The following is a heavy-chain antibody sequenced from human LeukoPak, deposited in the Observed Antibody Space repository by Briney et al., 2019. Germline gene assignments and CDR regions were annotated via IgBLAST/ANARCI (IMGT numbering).Heavy chain of an antibody. J-gene: IGHJ4*02. CDR2: INPNSGGT. CDR1: GYTFSDYY. Sequence: ASVKVSCKASGYTFSDYYMHWVRQAPGQGLEWMGWINPNSGGTNYARKFQGRVTMTRDMSISTAYMELSRLTSDDTAVYYCARATIADSSTYYIDYWGLGTLVTVSS. V-gene: IGHV1-2*02. CDR3: ARATIADSSTYYIDY. D-gene: IGHD3-22*01.